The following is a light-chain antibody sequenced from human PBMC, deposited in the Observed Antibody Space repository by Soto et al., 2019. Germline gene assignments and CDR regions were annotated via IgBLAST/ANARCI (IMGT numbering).Light chain of an antibody. J-gene: IGKJ4*01. Sequence: DIQMTQSPSSVSASVGDRVTITCRASQPISIWLAWYQQKPGTAPKIVLSSATNFASGVPSRFSGSGSGTDFTPTISSLQAEDFATYYCRQATSFPLTFGGGTKVE. V-gene: IGKV1-12*01. CDR2: SAT. CDR3: RQATSFPLT. CDR1: QPISIW.